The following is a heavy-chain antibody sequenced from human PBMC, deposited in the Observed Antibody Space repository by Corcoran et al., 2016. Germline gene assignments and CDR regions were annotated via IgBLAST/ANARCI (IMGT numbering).Heavy chain of an antibody. J-gene: IGHJ6*02. V-gene: IGHV1-69*01. Sequence: QVQLVQSGAEVKKPGSSVKVSCKASGGTFSSYAISWVRQAPGQGLEWMGGIIPIFGTANYAQKFQGRVTITADESTSTAYMELSSLRSEDTAIYYCARRKVVATTLYYGMDVWGQGTTVTVSS. CDR2: IIPIFGTA. CDR3: ARRKVVATTLYYGMDV. CDR1: GGTFSSYA. D-gene: IGHD2-15*01.